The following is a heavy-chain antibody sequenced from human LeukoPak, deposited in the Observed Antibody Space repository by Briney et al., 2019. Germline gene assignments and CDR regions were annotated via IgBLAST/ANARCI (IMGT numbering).Heavy chain of an antibody. CDR1: GYTFTGYY. J-gene: IGHJ4*02. V-gene: IGHV1-2*02. CDR2: INPNSGGT. CDR3: ASRNYYGSGSYYGPRFFDY. Sequence: ASVKVSCKASGYTFTGYYMHWVRQAPGQGLEWMGWINPNSGGTNYAQKFQGRVTMTRDTSISTAYMELSRLRSDDTAVYYCASRNYYGSGSYYGPRFFDYWGRGTLVTVSS. D-gene: IGHD3-10*01.